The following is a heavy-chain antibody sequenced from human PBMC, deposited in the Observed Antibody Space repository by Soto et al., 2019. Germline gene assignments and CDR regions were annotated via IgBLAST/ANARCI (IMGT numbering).Heavy chain of an antibody. CDR2: ISSRSYTI. CDR3: ARGGSSSDNGMDV. Sequence: EVQLVESGGGLVQPGGSLRLSCAASGFSFSTYSMHWVRQAPGKGLEWVSYISSRSYTIYYVNSVKGRFTISRDNAKNSLYLQMSSLSDEDTAEYYCARGGSSSDNGMDVWGQGTTVTVSS. CDR1: GFSFSTYS. D-gene: IGHD6-6*01. V-gene: IGHV3-48*02. J-gene: IGHJ6*02.